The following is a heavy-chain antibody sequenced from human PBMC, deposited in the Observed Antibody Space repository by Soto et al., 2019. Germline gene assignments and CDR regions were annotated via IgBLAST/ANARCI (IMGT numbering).Heavy chain of an antibody. Sequence: SETLSLTCTVSGGSISSSSYYWGWIRQPPGKRLEWIGSIYNSGSTYYNTSLKSKDTISVDTSKNQFSLKLSSVTAAYTAVYYCARRGYYAISAFDIWGQGTMVTVSS. D-gene: IGHD2-8*01. V-gene: IGHV4-39*01. CDR3: ARRGYYAISAFDI. J-gene: IGHJ3*02. CDR2: IYNSGST. CDR1: GGSISSSSYY.